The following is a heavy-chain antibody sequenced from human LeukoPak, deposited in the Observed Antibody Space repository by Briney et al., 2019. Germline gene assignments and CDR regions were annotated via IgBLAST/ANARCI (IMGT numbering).Heavy chain of an antibody. V-gene: IGHV3-21*06. Sequence: GGSLRLSCAASGFTFSSYEMNWVRQAPGKGLEWVSSVSNSGDYIHYADSVKGRFTISRDNSKNSLYLQMNSLRAEDTAVYYCARALIGYYLDYWGQGTLVTVSS. CDR3: ARALIGYYLDY. CDR2: VSNSGDYI. J-gene: IGHJ4*02. D-gene: IGHD2-8*01. CDR1: GFTFSSYE.